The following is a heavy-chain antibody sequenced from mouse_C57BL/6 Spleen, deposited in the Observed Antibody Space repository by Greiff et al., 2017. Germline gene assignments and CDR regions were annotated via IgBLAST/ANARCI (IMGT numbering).Heavy chain of an antibody. Sequence: VQLQQPGTDLVQPGASVKLSCQASGYPFTSYWMHWVKQRPGQGLEWIGNLNPSDGGPNYNEEFKSKATLSVDKSSSTAYMQLSSLTSEDSAVYYCALYRDYAMDYWGQGTSVTVSS. V-gene: IGHV1-53*01. J-gene: IGHJ4*01. CDR2: LNPSDGGP. CDR1: GYPFTSYW. CDR3: ALYRDYAMDY.